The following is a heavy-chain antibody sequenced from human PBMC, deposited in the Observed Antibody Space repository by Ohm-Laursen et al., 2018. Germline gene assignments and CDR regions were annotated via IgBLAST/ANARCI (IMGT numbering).Heavy chain of an antibody. CDR1: GGSVSSGSYY. CDR2: IYYSGST. Sequence: GTLSLTWTVSGGSVSSGSYYWSWIRQPPGKGLEWIGYIYYSGSTNYNPSLKSRVTISVDTSENQFSLKLSSVTAADTAVYYCAREGIVVAGAYNWFDPWGQGTLVTVSS. D-gene: IGHD6-19*01. CDR3: AREGIVVAGAYNWFDP. J-gene: IGHJ5*02. V-gene: IGHV4-61*01.